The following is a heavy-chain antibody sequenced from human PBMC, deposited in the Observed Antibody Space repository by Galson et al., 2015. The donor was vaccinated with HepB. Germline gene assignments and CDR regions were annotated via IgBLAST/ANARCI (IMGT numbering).Heavy chain of an antibody. Sequence: SLRLSCAASGFTFSSYGMHWVRQAPGKGLEWVAVISYDGSNKYYADSVKGRFTISRDNSKNTLCLQMNSLRAEDTAVYYCAKEYSSSWFYYYYYGMDVWGQGTTVTVSS. CDR3: AKEYSSSWFYYYYYGMDV. CDR1: GFTFSSYG. J-gene: IGHJ6*02. D-gene: IGHD6-13*01. V-gene: IGHV3-30*18. CDR2: ISYDGSNK.